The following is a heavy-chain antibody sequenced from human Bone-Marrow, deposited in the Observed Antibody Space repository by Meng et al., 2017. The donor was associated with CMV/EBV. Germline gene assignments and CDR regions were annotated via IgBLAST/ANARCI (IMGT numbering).Heavy chain of an antibody. CDR1: SSTGYD. V-gene: IGHV1-2*02. Sequence: SSTGYDMHWVHQAPGQGLEWMGWINPNSGDTNSAQKFQGRVTMTRDTSISTAYMELSRLRSDDTAMYYCARDLGPNYYDTSGYGFDYWGQGTLVTVSS. D-gene: IGHD3-22*01. CDR2: INPNSGDT. J-gene: IGHJ4*02. CDR3: ARDLGPNYYDTSGYGFDY.